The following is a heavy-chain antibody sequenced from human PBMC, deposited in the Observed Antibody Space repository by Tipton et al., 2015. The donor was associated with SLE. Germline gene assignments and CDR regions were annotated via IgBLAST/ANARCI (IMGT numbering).Heavy chain of an antibody. CDR1: GFTFSTYS. CDR2: ISGSSRYM. CDR3: ARDGIAAAGRNFDY. D-gene: IGHD6-13*01. V-gene: IGHV3-21*03. J-gene: IGHJ4*02. Sequence: SLRLSCAASGFTFSTYSMNWVRQAPGKGLEWVSSISGSSRYMYYADSVKGRFTISRDNAKNSLYLQMNSLRVDDTAIYYCARDGIAAAGRNFDYWGQGTLVTVSS.